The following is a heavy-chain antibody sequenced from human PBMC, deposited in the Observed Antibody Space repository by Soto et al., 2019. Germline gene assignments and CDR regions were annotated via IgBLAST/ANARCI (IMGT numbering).Heavy chain of an antibody. V-gene: IGHV4-4*07. CDR1: GGSISSYY. CDR2: IYTSGST. CDR3: ARTEVGYYGSGSYYADYYGMDV. Sequence: SETLSLTCTVSGGSISSYYWSWIRQPAGKGLEWIGRIYTSGSTNYNPSLKSRVTMSVDTSKNQFSLKLSSVTAADTAVYYCARTEVGYYGSGSYYADYYGMDVWGQGTTVTVSS. D-gene: IGHD3-10*01. J-gene: IGHJ6*02.